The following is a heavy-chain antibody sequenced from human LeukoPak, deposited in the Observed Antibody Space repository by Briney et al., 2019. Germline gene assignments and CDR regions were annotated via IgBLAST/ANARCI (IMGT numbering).Heavy chain of an antibody. CDR1: GGTFSSYA. J-gene: IGHJ4*02. CDR3: ARATTVTPVGYFDY. V-gene: IGHV1-69*04. CDR2: IIPILGIA. Sequence: SVKVSCKASGGTFSSYAISWVRQAPGQGLEWMGRIIPILGIANYAQKFQGRVTITADKSTSTAYMELSSPRSEDTAVYYCARATTVTPVGYFDYWGQGTLVTVSS. D-gene: IGHD4-11*01.